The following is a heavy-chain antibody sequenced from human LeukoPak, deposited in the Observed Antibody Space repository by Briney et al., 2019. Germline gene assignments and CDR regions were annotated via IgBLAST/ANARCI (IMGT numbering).Heavy chain of an antibody. Sequence: ASVKVSCKASGGTFSSYAISWVQQAPGQGLEWMGMIYPRDGSTSYAQKFQGRVTVTRDTSTSTVHMELSGLRSEDTAVYYCARDQEAFDYWGQGTLVTVSS. J-gene: IGHJ4*02. V-gene: IGHV1-46*01. CDR3: ARDQEAFDY. CDR2: IYPRDGST. CDR1: GGTFSSYA.